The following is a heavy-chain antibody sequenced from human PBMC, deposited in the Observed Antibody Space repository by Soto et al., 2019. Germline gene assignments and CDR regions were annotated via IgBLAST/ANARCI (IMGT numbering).Heavy chain of an antibody. J-gene: IGHJ6*02. D-gene: IGHD6-13*01. Sequence: EVQLVETGGGLIQPGGSLRLSCAASGFTVSSNYMSWVRQAPGKGLEWVSVIYSGGSTYYADSVKGRFTISRDNSKNTLYLQMNSLRAEDTAVYYCARDGKAAGTPYYYYGMDVWGQGTTVTVSS. CDR1: GFTVSSNY. CDR2: IYSGGST. CDR3: ARDGKAAGTPYYYYGMDV. V-gene: IGHV3-53*02.